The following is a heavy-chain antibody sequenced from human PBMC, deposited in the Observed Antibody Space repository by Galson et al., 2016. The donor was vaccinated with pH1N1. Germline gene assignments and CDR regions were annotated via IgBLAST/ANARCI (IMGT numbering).Heavy chain of an antibody. J-gene: IGHJ1*01. Sequence: ETLSLTCTVSGGSISSHDWSWIRQPPGKGLEWIGCIYYSGSTNYNPSVKSRVTISVDTSKNQFSLKLSSVTATDTAVYYCASLLWFGELGGYFQHWGQGTLVTVSS. CDR1: GGSISSHD. CDR3: ASLLWFGELGGYFQH. V-gene: IGHV4-59*11. D-gene: IGHD3-10*01. CDR2: IYYSGST.